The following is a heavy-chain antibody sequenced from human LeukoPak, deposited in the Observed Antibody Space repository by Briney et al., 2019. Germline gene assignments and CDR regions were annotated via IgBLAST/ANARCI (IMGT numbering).Heavy chain of an antibody. D-gene: IGHD6-19*01. CDR1: GYSISSGYY. CDR2: IYHSGST. CDR3: ARDSSSGWYGAFDI. J-gene: IGHJ3*02. Sequence: PSETLSLTCTVSGYSISSGYYWGWIRQPPGKGLEWIGSIYHSGSTYYSPSLKSRVTISVDTSKNQFSLKLSSVTAADTAVYYCARDSSSGWYGAFDIWGQGTMVTVSS. V-gene: IGHV4-38-2*02.